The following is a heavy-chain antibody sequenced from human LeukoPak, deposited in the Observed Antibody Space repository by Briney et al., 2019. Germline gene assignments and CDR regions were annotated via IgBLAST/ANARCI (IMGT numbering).Heavy chain of an antibody. CDR1: GGSISSYY. V-gene: IGHV4-4*09. CDR2: IYSSGST. CDR3: ARMVIAAAAHYPDY. J-gene: IGHJ4*02. D-gene: IGHD6-13*01. Sequence: SETLSLTCTVSGGSISSYYWTWIRQPPGKGLEWIGYIYSSGSTNYNPSLKSRVTISVDTAKNQFSLKLSSVTAADTAVYYCARMVIAAAAHYPDYWGQGTLVTVSA.